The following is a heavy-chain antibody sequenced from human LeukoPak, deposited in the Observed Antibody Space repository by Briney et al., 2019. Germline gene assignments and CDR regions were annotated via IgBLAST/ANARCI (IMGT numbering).Heavy chain of an antibody. Sequence: SGGSLRLSCAASGFTFSSYGMHWVRQAPGKGLEWVAFIRYDGSNKYYADSVKGRFTISRDNSKNTLYLQMNSLRAEDTAVYYCAKDSSDIVVVVAATGGGYMDVWGKGTTVTISS. J-gene: IGHJ6*03. D-gene: IGHD2-15*01. CDR3: AKDSSDIVVVVAATGGGYMDV. CDR2: IRYDGSNK. CDR1: GFTFSSYG. V-gene: IGHV3-30*02.